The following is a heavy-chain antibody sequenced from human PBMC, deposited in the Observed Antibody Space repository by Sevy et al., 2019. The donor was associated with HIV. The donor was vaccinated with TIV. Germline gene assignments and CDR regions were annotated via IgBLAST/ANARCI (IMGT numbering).Heavy chain of an antibody. CDR3: AGGCDSSGYYSYGYYYYGMDV. Sequence: GGSLRLSCAASGFTFSSYAMHWVRQAPGKGLEWVAVISYDGSNKYYADSVKGRFTISRDNSKNTLYLQMNSLRAEDTAVYYCAGGCDSSGYYSYGYYYYGMDVWGQGTTVTVSS. CDR1: GFTFSSYA. V-gene: IGHV3-30-3*01. D-gene: IGHD3-22*01. CDR2: ISYDGSNK. J-gene: IGHJ6*02.